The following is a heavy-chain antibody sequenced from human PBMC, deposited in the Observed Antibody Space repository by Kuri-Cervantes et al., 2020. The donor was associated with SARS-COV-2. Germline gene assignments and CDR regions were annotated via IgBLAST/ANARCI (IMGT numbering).Heavy chain of an antibody. CDR2: ISSSSSYT. J-gene: IGHJ4*02. CDR1: GFTFSDYY. CDR3: ARGQQLIDY. Sequence: LKISCAASGFTFSDYYMSWIRQAPGKGLEWVSYISSSSSYTNYADSVKGRFTISRDNAKNSLYLQMNSLRAEDTAVYYCARGQQLIDYWGQGTLVTVSS. V-gene: IGHV3-11*03. D-gene: IGHD6-13*01.